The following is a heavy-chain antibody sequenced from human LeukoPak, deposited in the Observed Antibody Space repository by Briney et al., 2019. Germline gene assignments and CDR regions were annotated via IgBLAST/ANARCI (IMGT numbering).Heavy chain of an antibody. Sequence: GGSLRLSCAASGFTFKTYAMAWVRQAPGKGLEWVSGISGSGESTYYADSVKGRFTISRDNSKNTLYLQMNSLRAEDTAVYYCAKDSRYCSSTGCYFDFWGQGTLVSVSS. CDR1: GFTFKTYA. CDR3: AKDSRYCSSTGCYFDF. V-gene: IGHV3-23*01. J-gene: IGHJ4*02. D-gene: IGHD2-2*01. CDR2: ISGSGEST.